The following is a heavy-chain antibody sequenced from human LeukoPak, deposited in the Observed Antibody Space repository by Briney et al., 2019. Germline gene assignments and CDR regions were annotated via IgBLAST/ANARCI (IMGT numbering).Heavy chain of an antibody. CDR1: GFTVSSNY. J-gene: IGHJ4*02. D-gene: IGHD6-13*01. CDR2: IYSGGST. CDR3: ARDVGGPAAAGIFDY. V-gene: IGHV3-66*01. Sequence: PGGSLRLSCAASGFTVSSNYMSWVRQAPGKGLEWVSVIYSGGSTYYADPVKGRFTISRDNSKNTLYLQMNSLRDEDTAVYYCARDVGGPAAAGIFDYWGQGTLVTVSS.